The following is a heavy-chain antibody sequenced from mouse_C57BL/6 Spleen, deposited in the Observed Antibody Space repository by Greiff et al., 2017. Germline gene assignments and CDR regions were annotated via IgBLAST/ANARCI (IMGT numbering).Heavy chain of an antibody. CDR1: GFTFSSYA. D-gene: IGHD2-3*01. CDR2: ISDGGSYT. CDR3: AREERGYYY. V-gene: IGHV5-4*01. Sequence: EVHLVESGGGLVKPGGSLKLSCAASGFTFSSYAMSWVRQTPEKRLEWVATISDGGSYTYYPDNVKGRFTISRDNAKNNLYLQMSHLKSEDTAMYYCAREERGYYYWGQGTTLTVSS. J-gene: IGHJ2*01.